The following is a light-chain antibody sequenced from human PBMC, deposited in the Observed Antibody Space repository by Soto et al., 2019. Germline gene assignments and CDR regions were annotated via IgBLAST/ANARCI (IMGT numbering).Light chain of an antibody. CDR2: DAS. V-gene: IGKV1-5*01. Sequence: DIQMTQSPSTLSASVGDRVSITCRASQSISRSLAWYQQKPGKAPNLLIYDASSLESGVPSRFSGSGFRTEFTLTISSLQPDDFATYYCQQRSNWPSLTFGGGTKVDIK. CDR1: QSISRS. CDR3: QQRSNWPSLT. J-gene: IGKJ4*01.